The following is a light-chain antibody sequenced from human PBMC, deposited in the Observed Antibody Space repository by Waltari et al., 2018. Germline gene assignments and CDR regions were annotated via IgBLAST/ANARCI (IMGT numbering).Light chain of an antibody. J-gene: IGLJ2*01. CDR2: QDS. CDR3: QAWDSSTDVV. V-gene: IGLV3-1*01. CDR1: NLEDKF. Sequence: YELTQPPSVSVSPGQTASITCSGDNLEDKFVCWYKQKAGQSTVLVIHQDSRRPSGIPVRFSGSSSGNTATLTVSGTQAMDEADYYCQAWDSSTDVVFGGGTRLTVL.